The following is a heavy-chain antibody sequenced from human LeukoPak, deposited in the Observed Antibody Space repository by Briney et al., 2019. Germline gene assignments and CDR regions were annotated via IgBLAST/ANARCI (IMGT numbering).Heavy chain of an antibody. V-gene: IGHV5-51*01. J-gene: IGHJ4*02. CDR3: ARVTGLSGQVDY. CDR2: IYPGDSDT. CDR1: GNSFTNYW. D-gene: IGHD5/OR15-5a*01. Sequence: GESLKTSCKCSGNSFTNYWIAWVRQIPGKGLEWMGIIYPGDSDTRYSPSFQDQVTISADKSICPAYLQWSSLKASDTAMYYCARVTGLSGQVDYWGQGTLATVS.